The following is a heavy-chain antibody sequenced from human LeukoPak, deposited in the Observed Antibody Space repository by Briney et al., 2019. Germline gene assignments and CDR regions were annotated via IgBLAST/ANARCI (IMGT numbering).Heavy chain of an antibody. J-gene: IGHJ4*02. CDR3: ARGYTLLEY. CDR1: GFTFSNYA. Sequence: PGGSLRLSCAASGFTFSNYAMDCVRQVPGKGLEWVAVLWYDGSNKYYADSVKGRFTISRDNSKNTLYLQMDSLRAEDTAVYYCARGYTLLEYWGQGTLVTVSS. CDR2: LWYDGSNK. D-gene: IGHD1-1*01. V-gene: IGHV3-33*01.